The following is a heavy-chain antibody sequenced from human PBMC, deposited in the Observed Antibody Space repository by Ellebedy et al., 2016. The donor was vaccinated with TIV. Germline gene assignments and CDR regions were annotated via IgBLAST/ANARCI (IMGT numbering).Heavy chain of an antibody. Sequence: ASVKVSCKASGYTFTSYGISWVRQAPGQGLEWMGWISAYNGNTNYAQKLQGRVTMTTDTSTSTAYMELRSLRSDDTAVYYCARDGVAVAVPGGSHAFDIWGQGTMVTVSS. V-gene: IGHV1-18*01. CDR3: ARDGVAVAVPGGSHAFDI. CDR2: ISAYNGNT. CDR1: GYTFTSYG. J-gene: IGHJ3*02. D-gene: IGHD6-19*01.